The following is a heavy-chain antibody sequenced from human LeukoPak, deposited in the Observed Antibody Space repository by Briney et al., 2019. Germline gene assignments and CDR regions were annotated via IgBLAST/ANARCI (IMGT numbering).Heavy chain of an antibody. CDR2: IYPSGST. CDR3: ARDPSFSSGWFDC. V-gene: IGHV4-4*07. D-gene: IGHD6-19*01. J-gene: IGHJ4*02. Sequence: SETLSLTCTVSGGSISSYYWNWIRQPAGKGLEWIGRIYPSGSTNYNPSLKSRVTMSVDMSKNQFSLKLTSMTAADTAVYYCARDPSFSSGWFDCWGQGTLVTVS. CDR1: GGSISSYY.